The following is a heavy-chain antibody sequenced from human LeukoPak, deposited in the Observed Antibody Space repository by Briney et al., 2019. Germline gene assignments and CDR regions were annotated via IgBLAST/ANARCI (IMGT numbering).Heavy chain of an antibody. V-gene: IGHV1-2*04. J-gene: IGHJ3*02. Sequence: ASVKVSCKASGYTFTGYYMHWVRQAPGQGLEWMGWINPNSGGTNYAQKFQGWVTMTRDTSISTAYMELSRLRSDDTAVYYCARCGYCSSTSCSRGAFDIWGQGTVVTVSS. CDR1: GYTFTGYY. CDR2: INPNSGGT. CDR3: ARCGYCSSTSCSRGAFDI. D-gene: IGHD2-2*01.